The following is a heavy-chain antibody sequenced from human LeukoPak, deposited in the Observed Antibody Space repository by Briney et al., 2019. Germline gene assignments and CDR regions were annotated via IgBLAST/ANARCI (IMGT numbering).Heavy chain of an antibody. CDR3: AKDMNSWRDGSGLGDYFDY. J-gene: IGHJ4*02. V-gene: IGHV3-23*01. D-gene: IGHD6-19*01. Sequence: GGSLRLSCAASGFTFSSYAMSWVRQAPGKGLEWVSGTSGSGRSIHYADSVKGRFTISRDNSKNTPYLQMNSLRADDTAVYYCAKDMNSWRDGSGLGDYFDYWGQGTLVTVSS. CDR1: GFTFSSYA. CDR2: TSGSGRSI.